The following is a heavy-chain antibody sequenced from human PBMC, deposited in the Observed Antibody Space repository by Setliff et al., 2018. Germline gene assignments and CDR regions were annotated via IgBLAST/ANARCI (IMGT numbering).Heavy chain of an antibody. CDR1: GYSFTTYY. J-gene: IGHJ4*02. CDR3: ARDSRLGFYYFDF. D-gene: IGHD7-27*01. V-gene: IGHV1-46*01. Sequence: ASVKVSCKASGYSFTTYYMHWVRQAPGHGLEWVGMIIPIFPTPHYPQKFQDRVTITADVSARTATLELSSLTSEDTAVYYCARDSRLGFYYFDFWGRGTLVTVS. CDR2: IIPIFPTP.